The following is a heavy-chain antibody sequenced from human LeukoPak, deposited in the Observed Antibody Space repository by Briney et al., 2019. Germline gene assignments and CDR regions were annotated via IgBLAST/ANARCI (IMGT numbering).Heavy chain of an antibody. CDR1: GFTFSSYA. Sequence: GGSLRLSCAASGFTFSSYAMSWVRQAPGKGLEWVSAISGSGGSTYYADSVKGRFTISRDDSKNTLYLQVNSLRAEDTAVYYCAKDYGGVPFEYWGQGTLVTVSS. J-gene: IGHJ4*02. V-gene: IGHV3-23*01. D-gene: IGHD4-23*01. CDR3: AKDYGGVPFEY. CDR2: ISGSGGST.